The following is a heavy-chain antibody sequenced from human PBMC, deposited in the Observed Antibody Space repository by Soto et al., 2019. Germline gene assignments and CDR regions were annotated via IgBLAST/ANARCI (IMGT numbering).Heavy chain of an antibody. CDR3: ARKKKALTTQDAFDI. J-gene: IGHJ3*02. CDR1: GYTFTSYA. Sequence: GASVKVSCKASGYTFTSYAMHWVRQAPGQRLEWMGWINAGNGNTKYSQKFQGRVTITRDTSASTAYMELSSLRSEDTAVYYCARKKKALTTQDAFDIWGQGTMVTVSS. V-gene: IGHV1-3*01. CDR2: INAGNGNT. D-gene: IGHD3-22*01.